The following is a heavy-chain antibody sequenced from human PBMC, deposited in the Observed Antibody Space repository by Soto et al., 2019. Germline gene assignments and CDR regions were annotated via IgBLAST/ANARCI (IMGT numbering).Heavy chain of an antibody. CDR1: GGSVNSGGYS. CDR2: ISPSGSP. CDR3: ARGVLA. J-gene: IGHJ5*02. V-gene: IGHV4-30-2*01. Sequence: LSLTCSVPGGSVNSGGYSWSWIRQPPGKGLEWIGFISPSGSPAYNPSLKSRVTISVDRSNNQISLELSSVTAADTAVYYCARGVLAWGPGTLVTVSS. D-gene: IGHD2-8*01.